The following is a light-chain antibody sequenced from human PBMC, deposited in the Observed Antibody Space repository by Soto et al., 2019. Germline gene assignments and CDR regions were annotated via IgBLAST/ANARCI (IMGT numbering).Light chain of an antibody. CDR3: QHYNSYSEA. Sequence: DIQMTQSPSSLSASVGDRVTITCRASQNISNYLNWYQQKPETAPKLLIYAASSLQSGVPSRFSGSGSGTEFTLTISSRQPDDFATYDCQHYNSYSEAFGQGTKVDIK. CDR1: QNISNY. CDR2: AAS. J-gene: IGKJ1*01. V-gene: IGKV1-16*01.